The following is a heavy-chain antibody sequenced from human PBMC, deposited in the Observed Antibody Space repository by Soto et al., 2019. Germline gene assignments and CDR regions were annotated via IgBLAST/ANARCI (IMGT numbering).Heavy chain of an antibody. CDR3: ARDGRRGGDSSGYSDAFDI. D-gene: IGHD3-22*01. Sequence: PGGSLRLSCAASGFTFSSYSMNWVRQAPGKGLEWVSSISSSSSYIYYADSVKGRFTISRDNAKNSLYLQMNSLRAEDTAVYYCARDGRRGGDSSGYSDAFDIWGQGTMVTVSS. CDR1: GFTFSSYS. CDR2: ISSSSSYI. V-gene: IGHV3-21*01. J-gene: IGHJ3*02.